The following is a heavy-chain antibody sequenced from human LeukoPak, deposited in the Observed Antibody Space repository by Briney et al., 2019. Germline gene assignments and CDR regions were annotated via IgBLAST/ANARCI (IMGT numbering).Heavy chain of an antibody. CDR2: IYYNGNT. V-gene: IGHV4-59*01. J-gene: IGHJ3*02. CDR1: GDSISSYY. Sequence: ASETLSLTCTVSGDSISSYYWSWIRQPPGKGLEWLGYIYYNGNTNYNPSLKSRVTISVDTSKNQFSLKLSSVTAADTAVYYCARDLQDMVRGGGGAFDIWGQGTMVTVSS. D-gene: IGHD3-10*01. CDR3: ARDLQDMVRGGGGAFDI.